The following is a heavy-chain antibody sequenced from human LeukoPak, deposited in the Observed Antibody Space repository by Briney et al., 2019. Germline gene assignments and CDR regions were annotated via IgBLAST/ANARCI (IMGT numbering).Heavy chain of an antibody. CDR1: GVSTNTYYY. J-gene: IGHJ4*02. CDR2: VDYSGRT. D-gene: IGHD1-26*01. V-gene: IGHV4-59*08. CDR3: ATNIPTPTTSPPLGY. Sequence: SETLSLTCTVSGVSTNTYYYWSWIRQPPGKGLEWIGYVDYSGRTKYSPSLKSRVTISVDTSKYQFSLEVSSVTAADTAVYYCATNIPTPTTSPPLGYWGQGTLVTVSS.